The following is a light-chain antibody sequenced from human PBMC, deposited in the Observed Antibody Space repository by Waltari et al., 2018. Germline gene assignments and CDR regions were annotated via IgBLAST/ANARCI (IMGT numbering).Light chain of an antibody. V-gene: IGLV1-40*01. CDR1: SSNIGAGYD. CDR3: QSYDSSLNGWV. CDR2: DND. Sequence: QYVLTQPPSVSGAPGQRVAISCTGSSSNIGAGYDSHWYLQFPGAAPKLLMFDNDKRPSGVPDRFSGSKSGTSASLAITGLQAEDEGDYYCQSYDSSLNGWVFGGGTKLTVL. J-gene: IGLJ2*01.